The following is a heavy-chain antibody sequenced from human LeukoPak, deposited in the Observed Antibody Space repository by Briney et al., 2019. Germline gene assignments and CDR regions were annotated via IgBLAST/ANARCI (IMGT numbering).Heavy chain of an antibody. CDR2: ISAYNGNT. CDR3: ARAAMVRGVINWFDP. J-gene: IGHJ5*02. Sequence: ASVKVSCKASGYTFTSYGISWVRQAPGQGLEWMGWISAYNGNTNYAQKLQGRVTMTTDTSTSTAYMELRSLRSDDTAVYYCARAAMVRGVINWFDPWGQGTTVIVSS. D-gene: IGHD3-10*01. CDR1: GYTFTSYG. V-gene: IGHV1-18*01.